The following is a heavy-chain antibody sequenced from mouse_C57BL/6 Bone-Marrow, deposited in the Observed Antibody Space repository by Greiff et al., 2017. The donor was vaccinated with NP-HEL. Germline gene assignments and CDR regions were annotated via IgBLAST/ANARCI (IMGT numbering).Heavy chain of an antibody. J-gene: IGHJ2*01. CDR2: IDPSDGYT. CDR1: GYTFTSYL. CDR3: ERGYSLDY. D-gene: IGHD2-3*01. Sequence: QVQLQQPGAELVKPGTSVKLSCKASGYTFTSYLMHWVKPSHGQGLEWIGVIDPSDGYTIYNQKFKGKATLTVDKSSSTAYMQLISLTSDDSAVYYCERGYSLDYWGQGTTLTVSS. V-gene: IGHV1-59*01.